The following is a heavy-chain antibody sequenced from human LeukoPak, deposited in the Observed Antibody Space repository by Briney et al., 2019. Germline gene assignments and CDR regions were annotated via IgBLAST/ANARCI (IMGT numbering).Heavy chain of an antibody. CDR2: ISTNNGNT. Sequence: ASVKVSCKASGGTFSSYAISWVRQAPGQGLEWLGWISTNNGNTNYVQKLQGRVTMTTDTSTSTAYVELRSLRSDDTAVYYCARDLDSIIPPDWGQGTLVTVSS. CDR1: GGTFSSYA. J-gene: IGHJ4*02. CDR3: ARDLDSIIPPD. D-gene: IGHD2-2*02. V-gene: IGHV1-18*01.